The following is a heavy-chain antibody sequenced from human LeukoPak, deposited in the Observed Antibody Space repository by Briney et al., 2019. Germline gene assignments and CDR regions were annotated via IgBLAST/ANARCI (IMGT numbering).Heavy chain of an antibody. CDR2: IYYSGST. D-gene: IGHD2-2*01. Sequence: PSETLSLTCTVSGGSISSGDYYWSWIRQPPGKGLEWIGYIYYSGSTYYNPSLKSRVTISVDTSKNQFSLKLSSVTAADTAVYYCARDFRDIVVVPAAPPRYYYYYYMDVWGKGTTATVSS. V-gene: IGHV4-30-4*08. CDR3: ARDFRDIVVVPAAPPRYYYYYYMDV. J-gene: IGHJ6*03. CDR1: GGSISSGDYY.